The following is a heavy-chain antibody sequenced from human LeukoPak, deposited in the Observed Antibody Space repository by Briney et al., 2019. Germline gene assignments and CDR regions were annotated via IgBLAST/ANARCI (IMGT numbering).Heavy chain of an antibody. D-gene: IGHD3-3*01. J-gene: IGHJ3*02. Sequence: PGGSLRLSCAASGFTFSSYSMNWVRQAPGKGLEWVSSISSSSSYIYYADSVKGRFTISRDNAKNSLYLQMNSLRAEDTAVYYCARARTLDYDFWSGYYIDQHAFDIWGQGTMVTVSS. CDR2: ISSSSSYI. CDR1: GFTFSSYS. CDR3: ARARTLDYDFWSGYYIDQHAFDI. V-gene: IGHV3-21*01.